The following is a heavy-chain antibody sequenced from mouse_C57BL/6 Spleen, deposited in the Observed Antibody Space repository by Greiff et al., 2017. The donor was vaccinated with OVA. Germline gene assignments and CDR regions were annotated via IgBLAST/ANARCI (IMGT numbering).Heavy chain of an antibody. D-gene: IGHD3-2*02. CDR2: IRNKANGYTT. CDR1: GFTFTDYY. V-gene: IGHV7-3*01. J-gene: IGHJ3*01. Sequence: KLVESGGGLVQPGGSLSLSCAASGFTFTDYYMSWVRQPPGKALEWLGFIRNKANGYTTEYSASVKGRFTISRDNSQSILYLQMNALRAEDSATYYCARSRDSSGYAWFAYWGQGTLVTVSA. CDR3: ARSRDSSGYAWFAY.